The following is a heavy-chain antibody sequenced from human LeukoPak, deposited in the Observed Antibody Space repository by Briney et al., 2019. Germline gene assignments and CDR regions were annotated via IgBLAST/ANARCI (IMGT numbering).Heavy chain of an antibody. CDR2: IKQDGSEK. V-gene: IGHV3-7*01. CDR3: ANEGEIGYGYFY. J-gene: IGHJ4*02. D-gene: IGHD5-18*01. Sequence: GGSLRLSCAASGFTFSNYWMSWVRQAPGKGLEWVANIKQDGSEKNYVDSVKGRFTISRDNAKNSLYLQMNSLRAEDTAVYYCANEGEIGYGYFYWGQGTLVTVSS. CDR1: GFTFSNYW.